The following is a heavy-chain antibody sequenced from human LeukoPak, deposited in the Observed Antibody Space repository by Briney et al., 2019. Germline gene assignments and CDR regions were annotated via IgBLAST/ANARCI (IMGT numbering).Heavy chain of an antibody. CDR1: GFTFSSYA. Sequence: GDSLRLSCAASGFTFSSYAMSWVRQAPGKGLEWVSGLSYSGGSTYYADSVKGRFTISRDNSKNTVYLQMNSLRAEDTAVYYCAKWRSGYPNYYFDYWGQGTLVTVSS. D-gene: IGHD3-22*01. V-gene: IGHV3-23*01. CDR2: LSYSGGST. CDR3: AKWRSGYPNYYFDY. J-gene: IGHJ4*02.